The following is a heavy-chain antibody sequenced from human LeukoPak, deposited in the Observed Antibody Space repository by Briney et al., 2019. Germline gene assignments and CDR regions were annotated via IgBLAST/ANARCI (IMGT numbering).Heavy chain of an antibody. Sequence: GGSLRLSCAASGFTFSSYSMNWVRQAPGKGLEWVSSISSSSSYIYYADSVKGRFTISRDNAKNSLYLQMNSLRAEDTAVYYCARDQGGSYRIDAFDIWGQGTMVTVSS. CDR2: ISSSSSYI. CDR3: ARDQGGSYRIDAFDI. J-gene: IGHJ3*02. CDR1: GFTFSSYS. D-gene: IGHD1-26*01. V-gene: IGHV3-21*01.